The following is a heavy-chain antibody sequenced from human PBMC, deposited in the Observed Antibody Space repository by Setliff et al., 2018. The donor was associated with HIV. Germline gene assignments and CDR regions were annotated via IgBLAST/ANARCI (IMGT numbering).Heavy chain of an antibody. J-gene: IGHJ4*02. CDR1: GGSISSSNW. V-gene: IGHV4-4*02. Sequence: SETLSLTCAVSGGSISSSNWWSWVRQPPGKGLEWIGEIYHSGSTTYNPSLKSRVTISIDTSKNQFSLKLSSVTAADTAVYYCARGTPPYYYDSSGYYAASFDYWGQGTLVTVSS. CDR3: ARGTPPYYYDSSGYYAASFDY. D-gene: IGHD3-22*01. CDR2: IYHSGST.